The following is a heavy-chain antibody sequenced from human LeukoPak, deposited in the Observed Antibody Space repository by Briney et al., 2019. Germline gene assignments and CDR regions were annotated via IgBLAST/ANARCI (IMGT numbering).Heavy chain of an antibody. Sequence: PGRSLRLSCAASGFTFSSYGMHWVRQAPGKGLEWVAVISYDGSNKYYADSVKGRFTISRDNSKNTLYLQMNSLRAEDTAVYYCARVVSGSGSYYNVYYYYMDVWGKGTTVTVSS. D-gene: IGHD3-10*01. CDR3: ARVVSGSGSYYNVYYYYMDV. CDR1: GFTFSSYG. J-gene: IGHJ6*03. V-gene: IGHV3-30*03. CDR2: ISYDGSNK.